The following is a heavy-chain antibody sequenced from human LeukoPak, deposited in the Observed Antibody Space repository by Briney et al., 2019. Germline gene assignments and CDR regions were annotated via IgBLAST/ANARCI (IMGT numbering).Heavy chain of an antibody. CDR3: ARGPLVRLPSSFDP. CDR2: MNPNSGNT. V-gene: IGHV1-8*01. Sequence: GASVTVSCKSSGYTFTSYDINWVRQATGPGLEWLGWMNPNSGNTGSAQRFQGRVTMTRDTSISTAYMELSSLRSEDTAVYYCARGPLVRLPSSFDPWGQGTLVTVSS. CDR1: GYTFTSYD. J-gene: IGHJ5*02. D-gene: IGHD3-16*02.